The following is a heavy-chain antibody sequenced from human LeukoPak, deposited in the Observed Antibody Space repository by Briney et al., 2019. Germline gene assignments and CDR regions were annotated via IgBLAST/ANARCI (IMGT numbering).Heavy chain of an antibody. J-gene: IGHJ3*02. CDR2: IYHSGST. D-gene: IGHD2-21*02. Sequence: KPSETLSLTCTVSGYSISSGYYWGWIRQPPGKGLEWIGSIYHSGSTYYNPSLKSRVTMSVDTSKNQFSLKLSSVTAADTAVYYCARDSTSACGGDCYSYAFDIWGQGTMVTVSS. CDR3: ARDSTSACGGDCYSYAFDI. CDR1: GYSISSGYY. V-gene: IGHV4-38-2*02.